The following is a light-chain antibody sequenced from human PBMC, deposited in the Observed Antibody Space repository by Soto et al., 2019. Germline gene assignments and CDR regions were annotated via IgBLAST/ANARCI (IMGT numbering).Light chain of an antibody. CDR1: QSVSSSS. Sequence: IVLKQSAGALSLSPGERATLSCRASQSVSSSSLAWYHQKPGQAPRLLIYGASTRATGIPDRFTGSGSGTDFTLSVSRPEPEDFAVYFCQQYGSSPATFGQGTKVDIK. J-gene: IGKJ1*01. CDR3: QQYGSSPAT. CDR2: GAS. V-gene: IGKV3-20*01.